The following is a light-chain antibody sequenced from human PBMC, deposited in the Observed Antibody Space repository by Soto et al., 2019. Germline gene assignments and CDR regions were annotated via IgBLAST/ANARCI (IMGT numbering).Light chain of an antibody. CDR1: QSVSSR. V-gene: IGKV1-5*03. J-gene: IGKJ2*01. Sequence: DIQMTQSPSTLSASVGDRVTITCRASQSVSSRLAWYQQKPGKAPNLLIYETSRLRSGVPSRFSGSGSGTEFTLTISSLQPDDFATYYCQQYERFSGIGQGTKLEIK. CDR2: ETS. CDR3: QQYERFSG.